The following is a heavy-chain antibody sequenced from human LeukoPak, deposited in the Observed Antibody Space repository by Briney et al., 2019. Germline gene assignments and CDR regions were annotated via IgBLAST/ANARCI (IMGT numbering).Heavy chain of an antibody. CDR2: IKYDGSDT. Sequence: GGSLRLSCAASGFSLSNYWMTWVRQAPGKGLEWVANIKYDGSDTYYVDSVKGRFTIARDNAKNSLYLQMNSLRDEDTAVYYRARDTVVIPRGDAFDVWGQGTMVTVSS. D-gene: IGHD2-15*01. CDR3: ARDTVVIPRGDAFDV. CDR1: GFSLSNYW. V-gene: IGHV3-7*04. J-gene: IGHJ3*01.